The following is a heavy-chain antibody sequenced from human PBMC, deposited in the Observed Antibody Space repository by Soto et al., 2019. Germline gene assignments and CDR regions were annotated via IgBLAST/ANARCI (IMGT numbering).Heavy chain of an antibody. D-gene: IGHD2-15*01. V-gene: IGHV3-48*01. CDR2: ISSSSSTI. CDR3: ARDKGRSPLDY. Sequence: EVQLLESGGGLVQPGGSLRLSCAASGFTFNNYSMNWVRQAPGKGLEWVSYISSSSSTIYSADSVKGRFTISRDNAKNSLYLQMNSLRAEDTAVYYCARDKGRSPLDYWGQGTLVTVSS. CDR1: GFTFNNYS. J-gene: IGHJ4*02.